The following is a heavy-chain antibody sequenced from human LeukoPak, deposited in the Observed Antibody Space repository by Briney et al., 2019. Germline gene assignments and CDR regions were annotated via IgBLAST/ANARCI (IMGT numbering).Heavy chain of an antibody. CDR2: ISGSGGYT. CDR1: GFTFSSYA. CDR3: AKDQDYTNHGLDY. Sequence: PGGSLRLSCAASGFTFSSYAMSWVRQAPGKGLEWVSAISGSGGYTYYADSVKGRFTISRDNSKNTLYLQMNSLRAEDTAVYFCAKDQDYTNHGLDYWGQGTLVTVSS. V-gene: IGHV3-23*01. J-gene: IGHJ4*02. D-gene: IGHD4-11*01.